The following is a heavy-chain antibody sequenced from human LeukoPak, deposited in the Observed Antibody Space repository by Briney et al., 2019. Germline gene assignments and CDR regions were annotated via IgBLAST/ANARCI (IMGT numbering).Heavy chain of an antibody. CDR2: IRFDGTSK. J-gene: IGHJ6*03. Sequence: VGSLRLSCATSGFTFSNYGMHWVRQAPRKGLEWVAFIRFDGTSKFYADSVKGRFTIFRDDSKNTLYLQMNSLRPEDTAIYYCAKDFAVGATYYYYMDVWGKGTTVTVSS. D-gene: IGHD1-26*01. CDR3: AKDFAVGATYYYYMDV. CDR1: GFTFSNYG. V-gene: IGHV3-30*02.